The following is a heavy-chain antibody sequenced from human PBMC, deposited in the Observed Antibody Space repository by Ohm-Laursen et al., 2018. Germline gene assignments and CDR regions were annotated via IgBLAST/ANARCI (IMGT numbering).Heavy chain of an antibody. CDR3: ARGDGSGSYDNWFDP. CDR2: ININGAMT. J-gene: IGHJ5*02. V-gene: IGHV3-23*01. D-gene: IGHD1-26*01. Sequence: SLRLSCAASGFTFSSHGINWVRQAPGKGLEWVSGININGAMTHYADSVKGRFTMSRDNSKSTLYLQMNSLRVEDTAVYYCARGDGSGSYDNWFDPWGQGTLVTVSS. CDR1: GFTFSSHG.